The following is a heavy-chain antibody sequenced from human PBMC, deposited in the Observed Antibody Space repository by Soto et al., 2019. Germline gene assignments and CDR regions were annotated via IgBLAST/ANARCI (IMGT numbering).Heavy chain of an antibody. CDR3: ARDRVEMATMVRYFDL. V-gene: IGHV1-69*12. CDR2: IIPIFGTA. Sequence: QVQLVQSGAEVKKPGSSVKVSCKASGGTFSSYAISWVRQAPGQGLEWMGGIIPIFGTANYAQKFQGRVTITADDSTSTAYMELSSLRSEDTAVYYCARDRVEMATMVRYFDLWGRGTLVTVSS. CDR1: GGTFSSYA. D-gene: IGHD3-10*01. J-gene: IGHJ2*01.